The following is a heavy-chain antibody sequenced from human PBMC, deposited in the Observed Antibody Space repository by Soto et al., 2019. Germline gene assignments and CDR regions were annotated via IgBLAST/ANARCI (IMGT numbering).Heavy chain of an antibody. CDR3: ARDVMITFGGVIVLSHLDY. Sequence: QVQLVQSGAEVKKPGSSVKVSCKASGGTFSSYAISWVRQAPGQGLEWMGGIIPIFGTANYAQKFQGRVTITADEXXSXAXXELSSLRSEDTAVYYCARDVMITFGGVIVLSHLDYWGQGTLVTVSS. V-gene: IGHV1-69*12. J-gene: IGHJ4*02. D-gene: IGHD3-16*02. CDR2: IIPIFGTA. CDR1: GGTFSSYA.